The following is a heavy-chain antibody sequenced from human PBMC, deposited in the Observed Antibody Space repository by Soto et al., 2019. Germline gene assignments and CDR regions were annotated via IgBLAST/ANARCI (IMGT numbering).Heavy chain of an antibody. CDR1: GYTFTSYG. D-gene: IGHD3-22*01. V-gene: IGHV1-18*01. CDR3: ARSTYYYDSSRAFDI. CDR2: ISAYNGNT. Sequence: ASVKVSCKASGYTFTSYGISWVRQAPGQGLEWMGWISAYNGNTNYAQKLQGRVTMTTDTSTSTAYMELRSLRSDDTAVYYCARSTYYYDSSRAFDIWGQGTMVTVSS. J-gene: IGHJ3*02.